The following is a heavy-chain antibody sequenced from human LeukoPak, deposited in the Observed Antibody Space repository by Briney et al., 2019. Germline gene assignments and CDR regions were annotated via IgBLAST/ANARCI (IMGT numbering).Heavy chain of an antibody. CDR3: ASLNGGSVNWFDP. J-gene: IGHJ5*02. D-gene: IGHD2-15*01. CDR2: IYYSGST. V-gene: IGHV4-39*01. CDR1: GGSISSSSYY. Sequence: PETLSLTCTVSGGSISSSSYYWGWIRQPPGKGLEWIGSIYYSGSTYYNPSLKSRVTISVDTSKNQFSLKLSSVTAADTAAYYCASLNGGSVNWFDPWGQGTLVTVSS.